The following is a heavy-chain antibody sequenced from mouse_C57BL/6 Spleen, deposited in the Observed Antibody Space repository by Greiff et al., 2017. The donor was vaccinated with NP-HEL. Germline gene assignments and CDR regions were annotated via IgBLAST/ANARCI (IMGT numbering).Heavy chain of an antibody. CDR1: GFSLTSYA. Sequence: VQVVESGPGLVAPSQSLSITCTVSGFSLTSYAISWVRQPPGKGLEWLGVIWTGGGTNYNSALKSRLSISKDNSKSQVFLKMNSLQTDDTARYYCARNRDYGSSWAMDYWGQGTSVTVSS. J-gene: IGHJ4*01. CDR2: IWTGGGT. CDR3: ARNRDYGSSWAMDY. D-gene: IGHD1-1*01. V-gene: IGHV2-9-1*01.